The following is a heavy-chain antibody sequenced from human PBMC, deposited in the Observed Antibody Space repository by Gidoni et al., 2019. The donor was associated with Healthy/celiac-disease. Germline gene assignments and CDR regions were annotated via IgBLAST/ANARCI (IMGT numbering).Heavy chain of an antibody. CDR3: ASIGSRRVVRAAYFDY. CDR1: GGSFGGYS. J-gene: IGHJ4*02. Sequence: QVQLQQWGAGLLKPSETLSLTCAVYGGSFGGYSWSWIRQPPGEGLEWIGESNSRGSTNYNPSLKSRVTISVDTSKNQFSLTLSSVTAADTAVYYCASIGSRRVVRAAYFDYWGQGTLVTVSS. CDR2: SNSRGST. D-gene: IGHD3-16*02. V-gene: IGHV4-34*01.